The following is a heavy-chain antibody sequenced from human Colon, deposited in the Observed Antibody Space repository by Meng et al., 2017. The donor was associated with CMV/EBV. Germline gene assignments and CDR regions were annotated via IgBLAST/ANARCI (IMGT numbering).Heavy chain of an antibody. J-gene: IGHJ4*02. CDR1: GFTFSDYY. CDR2: SSSSGSTI. D-gene: IGHD3-16*02. Sequence: GASLKISCAASGFTFSDYYMSWIRQAPGKGLEWVSDSSSSGSTIYYADSVKGRFTISRDNAKNSLYLQMNSLRAEDTAVYYCARSMYVWGSDRRINAQDDYWGQGTLVTVSS. CDR3: ARSMYVWGSDRRINAQDDY. V-gene: IGHV3-11*01.